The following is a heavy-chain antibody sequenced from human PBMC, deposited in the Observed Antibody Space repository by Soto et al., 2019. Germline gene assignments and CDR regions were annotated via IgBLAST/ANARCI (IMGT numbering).Heavy chain of an antibody. Sequence: SVKVSCKASGYTFTSSAMQWVRQARGQRLEWIGWIVVGSGNTNFAQKFQERVTITRDMSTSTAYMELSSLRSEDTAVYYCAAGGTGSYGDYDVRPFDYWGQGTLVTVSS. D-gene: IGHD4-17*01. CDR2: IVVGSGNT. J-gene: IGHJ4*02. V-gene: IGHV1-58*02. CDR3: AAGGTGSYGDYDVRPFDY. CDR1: GYTFTSSA.